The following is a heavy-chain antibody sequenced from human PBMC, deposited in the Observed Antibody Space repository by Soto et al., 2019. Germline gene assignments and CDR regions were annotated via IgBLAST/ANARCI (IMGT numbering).Heavy chain of an antibody. Sequence: QVQLVQSGAEVKKPGASVKVSCKASGYTFTSYDINWVRQATGQGLEWMGWMNPNSGNTGYAQKFQGRVTMTRNTSISTAYMELSSLRSEDTAVYYCARGRYCSGGSCYSRRYNWFDPWGQGTLVTVSS. CDR1: GYTFTSYD. CDR2: MNPNSGNT. V-gene: IGHV1-8*01. D-gene: IGHD2-15*01. CDR3: ARGRYCSGGSCYSRRYNWFDP. J-gene: IGHJ5*02.